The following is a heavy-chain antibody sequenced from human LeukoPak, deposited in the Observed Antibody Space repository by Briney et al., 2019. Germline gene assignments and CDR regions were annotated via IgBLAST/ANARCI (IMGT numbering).Heavy chain of an antibody. CDR2: ISGSGGST. J-gene: IGHJ6*02. D-gene: IGHD6-19*01. CDR3: ATRLSGWLRNYYYYGMDV. V-gene: IGHV3-23*01. Sequence: GGSLRLSCAASGFTVSSNYMSWVRQAPGKGLEWVSAISGSGGSTYYADSVKGRFTISRDNSKNTLYLQMNSLRAEDTAVYYCATRLSGWLRNYYYYGMDVWGQGTTVTVSS. CDR1: GFTVSSNY.